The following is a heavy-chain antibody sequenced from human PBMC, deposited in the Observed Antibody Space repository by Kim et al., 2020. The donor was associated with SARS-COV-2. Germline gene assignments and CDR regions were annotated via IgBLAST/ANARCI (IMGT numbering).Heavy chain of an antibody. CDR2: ISGSGGST. D-gene: IGHD4-4*01. V-gene: IGHV3-23*01. CDR1: GLTFSSYA. CDR3: AKDWARHLPNLQDY. J-gene: IGHJ4*02. Sequence: GGSLRLSCAASGLTFSSYAMSWVRQAPGKGLEWVSAISGSGGSTYYADSVKGRFTISRDNSKNTLYLQMNSLRAEDTAVYYCAKDWARHLPNLQDYWGQGTLGTVSS.